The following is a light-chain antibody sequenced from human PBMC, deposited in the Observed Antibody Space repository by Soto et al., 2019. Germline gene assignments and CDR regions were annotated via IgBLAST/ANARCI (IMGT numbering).Light chain of an antibody. J-gene: IGKJ4*01. CDR3: QQYNNWPPFT. CDR1: QSVGSN. V-gene: IGKV3-15*01. Sequence: EIGRTQSPGTLSVSPGERATLSCRATQSVGSNLAWYQQKPGQAPRLLIYDASTRATGVPARFSGSGSGTDFTLTISSLRSEDVAVYHCQQYNNWPPFTFGGGTKVEIK. CDR2: DAS.